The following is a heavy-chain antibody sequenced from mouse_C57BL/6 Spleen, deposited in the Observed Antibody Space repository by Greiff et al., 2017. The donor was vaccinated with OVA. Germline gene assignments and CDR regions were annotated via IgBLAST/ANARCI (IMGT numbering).Heavy chain of an antibody. Sequence: EVQLQESGPELVKPGASVKISCKASGYSFTDYNMNWVKQSNGKSLEWIGVINPNYGTSSYNQKFKGKATLTVDQSSSTAYMQLNSLTSENSAVYYCARKDYYGSSYVNCAMDYWGQGTSVTVSS. CDR1: GYSFTDYN. D-gene: IGHD1-1*01. V-gene: IGHV1-39*01. J-gene: IGHJ4*01. CDR3: ARKDYYGSSYVNCAMDY. CDR2: INPNYGTS.